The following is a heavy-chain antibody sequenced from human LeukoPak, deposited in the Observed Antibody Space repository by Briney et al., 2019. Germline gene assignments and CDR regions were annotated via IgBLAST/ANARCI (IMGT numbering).Heavy chain of an antibody. Sequence: PTGGSLRLSCTDSEFTFSSYAMHWVRQAPGKGLEWVAFIRYDGSNKYYADSVKGRFTISRDNSKNTLYLQMNSLRAEDTAVYYCARDLLAYYYDSSGYTWGQGTLVTVSS. V-gene: IGHV3-30*02. D-gene: IGHD3-22*01. J-gene: IGHJ4*02. CDR2: IRYDGSNK. CDR1: EFTFSSYA. CDR3: ARDLLAYYYDSSGYT.